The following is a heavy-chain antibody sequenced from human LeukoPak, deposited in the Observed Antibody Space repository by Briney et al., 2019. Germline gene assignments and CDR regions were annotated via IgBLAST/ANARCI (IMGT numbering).Heavy chain of an antibody. CDR3: ASRPFLYGFRTYFDN. CDR2: MKQSGTP. D-gene: IGHD3-10*01. CDR1: GGSFSAFH. Sequence: PSETLSLTCAVYGGSFSAFHWNWTRQSPAKGLEWLGEMKQSGTPRYNPSLQSRVTISVDKSKNQFSLNVRSVTAADTAVYYCASRPFLYGFRTYFDNWAQGTLVTVSS. V-gene: IGHV4-34*01. J-gene: IGHJ4*02.